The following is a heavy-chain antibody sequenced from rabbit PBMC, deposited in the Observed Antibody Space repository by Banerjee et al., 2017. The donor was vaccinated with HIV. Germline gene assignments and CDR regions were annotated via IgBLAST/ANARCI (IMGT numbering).Heavy chain of an antibody. CDR1: GFSFSSSYW. Sequence: QEQLVESGGGLVQPEGSLTLTCTASGFSFSSSYWICWVRQAPGKGLEWIACIYTGSSDSTWYASWAKGRFTISKTSSTTVTLQMTSLTAADTATYFCAGEDYSSGWDALDLWGPGTLVTVS. V-gene: IGHV1S45*01. D-gene: IGHD4-1*01. CDR2: IYTGSSDST. CDR3: AGEDYSSGWDALDL. J-gene: IGHJ6*01.